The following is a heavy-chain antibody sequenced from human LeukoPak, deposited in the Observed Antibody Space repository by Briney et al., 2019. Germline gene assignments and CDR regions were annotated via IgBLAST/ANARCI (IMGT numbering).Heavy chain of an antibody. CDR2: IRHEVANK. CDR1: GFTFITYG. J-gene: IGHJ4*02. D-gene: IGHD3-10*01. Sequence: GGSLRLSCAASGFTFITYGMHWVRQVPGKGLEWVAFIRHEVANKYYTDPVKGRFTISRDNSKNTVYLQMSSLRAEDTAVYYCAKDYGYYGSGSLLDYWGQGTRVTVSS. V-gene: IGHV3-30*02. CDR3: AKDYGYYGSGSLLDY.